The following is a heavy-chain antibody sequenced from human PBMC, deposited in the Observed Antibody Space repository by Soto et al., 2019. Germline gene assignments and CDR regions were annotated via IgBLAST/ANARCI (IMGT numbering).Heavy chain of an antibody. CDR3: ARGDREDIAVVIGARPGEYGVDV. CDR1: GFTFRIYA. CDR2: ISYDGSNK. D-gene: IGHD2-15*01. V-gene: IGHV3-30-3*01. Sequence: QVQLVESGGGVVQPGRSLRLSCAASGFTFRIYAMHWVRQAPGKGLECVAVISYDGSNKFYRDSVKGRFTISRDNSKNTLYLQINSLGYADTAVYYCARGDREDIAVVIGARPGEYGVDVWGQGTTVTVSS. J-gene: IGHJ6*02.